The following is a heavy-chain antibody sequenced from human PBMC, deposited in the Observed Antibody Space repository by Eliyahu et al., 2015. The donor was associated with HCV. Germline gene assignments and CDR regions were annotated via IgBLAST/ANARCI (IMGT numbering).Heavy chain of an antibody. CDR2: IYDSGST. D-gene: IGHD3-3*01. V-gene: IGHV4-38-2*02. Sequence: QVQLQESGPGLVKPSETLSLICTVSGYSISSGYYXGWIRQPPGKGLEWIGSIYDSGSTYYNPSLKSRVTISVDTSKNQFSLKLSSVTAADTAVYYCARESRYDFWSGHQTFDSWGQGTLVTVSS. CDR3: ARESRYDFWSGHQTFDS. J-gene: IGHJ4*02. CDR1: GYSISSGYY.